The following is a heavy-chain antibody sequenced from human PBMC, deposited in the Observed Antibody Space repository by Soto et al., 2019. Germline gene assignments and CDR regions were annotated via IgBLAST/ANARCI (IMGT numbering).Heavy chain of an antibody. CDR2: IYYSGST. Sequence: SETLSLTCTVSGGSISSGGYYWSWIRQHPGKGLEWIGYIYYSGSTYYNPSLKSRVTISVDTSKNQFSLKLSSVTAADTAVYYCARSSSWTIGHFDYWGQGTLVTVSS. CDR1: GGSISSGGYY. D-gene: IGHD6-13*01. J-gene: IGHJ4*02. CDR3: ARSSSWTIGHFDY. V-gene: IGHV4-31*03.